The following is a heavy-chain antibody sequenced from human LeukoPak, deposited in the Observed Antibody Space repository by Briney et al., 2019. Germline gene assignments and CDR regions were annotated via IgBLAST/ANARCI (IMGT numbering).Heavy chain of an antibody. CDR2: IYHSGST. V-gene: IGHV4-38-2*02. CDR3: ARPVRYILTGYYKRGYYFDY. D-gene: IGHD3-9*01. CDR1: GYSISSGYY. J-gene: IGHJ4*02. Sequence: SETLSLTCTVSGYSISSGYYWGWIRQPPGKGLEWIGSIYHSGSTYYNPSLKSRVTISVDTSKNQFSLKLSSVTAADTAVYYCARPVRYILTGYYKRGYYFDYWGQGTLVTVSS.